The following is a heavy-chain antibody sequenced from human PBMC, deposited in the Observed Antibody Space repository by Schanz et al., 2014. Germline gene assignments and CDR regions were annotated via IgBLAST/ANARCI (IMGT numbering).Heavy chain of an antibody. D-gene: IGHD6-13*01. Sequence: EVQLVESGGGLVQPGGSLRLSCVASGFTFSSYAMGWVRQARGKGLEWVSAMNESHSTIYYADSVRGRFTMSRDNSKNTLYLQMNSLRAGDAAVYYCARGLIAAAGGAFTYWGQGTLVAVSA. J-gene: IGHJ4*02. CDR3: ARGLIAAAGGAFTY. CDR2: MNESHSTI. V-gene: IGHV3-23*04. CDR1: GFTFSSYA.